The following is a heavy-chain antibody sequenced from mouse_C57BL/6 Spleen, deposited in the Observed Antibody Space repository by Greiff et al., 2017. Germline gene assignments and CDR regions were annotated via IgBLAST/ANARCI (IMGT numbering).Heavy chain of an antibody. CDR3: SLITTVVENWYFDV. D-gene: IGHD1-1*01. J-gene: IGHJ1*03. V-gene: IGHV1-81*01. CDR2: IYPRSGNT. CDR1: GYTFTSYG. Sequence: QVQLKESGAELARPGASVKLSCKASGYTFTSYGISWVKQRTGQGLEWIGEIYPRSGNTYYNEKFKGKATLTADKSSSTAYMELRSLTSEDSAVYFCSLITTVVENWYFDVWGTGTTVTVSS.